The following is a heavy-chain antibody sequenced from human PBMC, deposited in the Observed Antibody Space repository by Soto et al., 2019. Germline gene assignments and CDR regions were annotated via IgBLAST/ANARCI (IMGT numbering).Heavy chain of an antibody. V-gene: IGHV3-74*01. CDR2: INYDGSST. Sequence: GGSLRLSXAASGFTFSTYWMHWVRQAPGKGLVWVSRINYDGSSTDYADSVKGRFTISRDNAKNTLYLQMNTLTAEDTAVYYCTRGPRPTSVGTGAYWGQGTLVTVSS. CDR3: TRGPRPTSVGTGAY. D-gene: IGHD3-10*01. J-gene: IGHJ4*02. CDR1: GFTFSTYW.